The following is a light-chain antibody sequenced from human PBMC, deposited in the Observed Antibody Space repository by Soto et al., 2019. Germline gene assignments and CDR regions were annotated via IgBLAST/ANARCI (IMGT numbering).Light chain of an antibody. V-gene: IGKV3-15*01. CDR3: QQYNNWRT. Sequence: EIVMTQSPATLSVSQRERATLSCRASQNVSSNLAWYQQKPGQAPRLLIYGASTRATGIPARFSGSGSGTEFTLTISSLQSEDFAVYYCQQYNNWRTFGQGTKV. CDR2: GAS. CDR1: QNVSSN. J-gene: IGKJ1*01.